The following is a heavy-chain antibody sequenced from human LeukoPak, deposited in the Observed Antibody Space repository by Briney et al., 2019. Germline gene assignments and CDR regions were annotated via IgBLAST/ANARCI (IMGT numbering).Heavy chain of an antibody. J-gene: IGHJ4*02. CDR2: ISYSGST. CDR3: ARTRAYGGRPDY. Sequence: KPSETLSLTCTVSGDSLSSYYWSWIRQPPGKGLEWIGYISYSGSTNYNPSLKSRVTISVDTSKNQFSLKLTSVTAADTAVYYCARTRAYGGRPDYWGQGTLVTVSS. D-gene: IGHD4-23*01. V-gene: IGHV4-59*01. CDR1: GDSLSSYY.